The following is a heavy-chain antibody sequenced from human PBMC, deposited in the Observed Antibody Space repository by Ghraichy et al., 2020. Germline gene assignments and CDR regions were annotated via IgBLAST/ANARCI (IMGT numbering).Heavy chain of an antibody. V-gene: IGHV3-53*01. CDR2: IYSGGST. Sequence: GGSLRLSCAASGFSVSNNYMSWVRQAPGKGLEWVSVIYSGGSTYYADSVKDRFTISRDNSKNTLYLQMNSLRAEDTAVYYCARDFTGGDADKADGMDVWGQGTTVTVSS. CDR3: ARDFTGGDADKADGMDV. CDR1: GFSVSNNY. D-gene: IGHD7-27*01. J-gene: IGHJ6*02.